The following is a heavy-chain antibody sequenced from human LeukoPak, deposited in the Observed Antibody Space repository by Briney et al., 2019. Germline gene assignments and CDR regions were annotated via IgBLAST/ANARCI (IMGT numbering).Heavy chain of an antibody. J-gene: IGHJ4*02. CDR1: GFTFSSYG. V-gene: IGHV3-30*02. CDR3: ARLFGSYFDY. Sequence: GGSLRLSCAASGFTFSSYGMHWVRQAPGKGLEWVAFIRYDGSNKYYADSVKGRFTISRDNSKNTLYLQMNSLRAEDTAVYYCARLFGSYFDYWGQGTLVTVSS. CDR2: IRYDGSNK. D-gene: IGHD3-16*01.